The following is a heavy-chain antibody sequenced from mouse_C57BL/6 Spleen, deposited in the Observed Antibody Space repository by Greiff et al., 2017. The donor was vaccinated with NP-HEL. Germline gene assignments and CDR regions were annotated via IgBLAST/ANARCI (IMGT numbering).Heavy chain of an antibody. Sequence: QVQLQQPGAELVRPGSSVKLSCKASGYTFTSYWMHWVKQRPIQGLEWIGNIDPTDSETHYNQKFKDKATLTVDKSSSTAYMQLSSLTSEDSAVYYCARDSSGYGYWGQGTTLTVST. CDR2: IDPTDSET. CDR1: GYTFTSYW. D-gene: IGHD3-2*02. J-gene: IGHJ2*01. CDR3: ARDSSGYGY. V-gene: IGHV1-52*01.